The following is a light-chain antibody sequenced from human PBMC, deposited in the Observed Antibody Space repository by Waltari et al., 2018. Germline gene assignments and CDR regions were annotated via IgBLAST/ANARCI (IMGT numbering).Light chain of an antibody. CDR2: DVN. V-gene: IGLV2-14*01. CDR3: TSYRSGSPLGV. J-gene: IGLJ2*01. CDR1: NSPIGGSFY. Sequence: QSALTQPASVSGSPGQSITISCTGPNSPIGGSFYVSWYHQNPGKAPKLIIYDVNKRPSGVSDRFSGSKSGNTASLTISGLQAEDESHYYCTSYRSGSPLGVFGGGTKLTVL.